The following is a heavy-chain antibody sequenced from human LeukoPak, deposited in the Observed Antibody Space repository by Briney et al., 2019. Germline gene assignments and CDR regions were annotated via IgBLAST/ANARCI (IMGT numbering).Heavy chain of an antibody. CDR3: ARGRRLIVVVPAAIGSFDY. D-gene: IGHD2-2*02. Sequence: PSETLSLTCAVYGGSFSGYYWSWIRQPPGKGLEWIGEINHSGSTNYNPSLKSRVTISVDTSKNQFSLKLSSVTAADTAVYYCARGRRLIVVVPAAIGSFDYWGQGTLDTVSS. V-gene: IGHV4-34*01. J-gene: IGHJ4*02. CDR1: GGSFSGYY. CDR2: INHSGST.